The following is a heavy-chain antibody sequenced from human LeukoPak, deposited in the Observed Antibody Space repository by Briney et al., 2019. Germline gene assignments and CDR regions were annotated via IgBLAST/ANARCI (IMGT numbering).Heavy chain of an antibody. CDR3: ARDETIFGVVRLFDY. J-gene: IGHJ4*02. Sequence: PSETLSLTCTVSGGSISSSSYYWGWIRQPPGKGLEWIGSIYYSGSTYYNPSLKSRVTISVDTSKNQFSLKLSSVTAADTAVYYCARDETIFGVVRLFDYWGQGTLVTVSS. D-gene: IGHD3-3*01. V-gene: IGHV4-39*07. CDR1: GGSISSSSYY. CDR2: IYYSGST.